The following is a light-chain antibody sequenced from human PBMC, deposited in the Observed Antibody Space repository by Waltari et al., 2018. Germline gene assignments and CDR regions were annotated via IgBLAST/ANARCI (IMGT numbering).Light chain of an antibody. V-gene: IGKV1-5*03. CDR1: QSINTW. CDR3: QQYNSYSRT. Sequence: DIQMTQSPSALSASVGDRVTITCRASQSINTWLAWYQQKPGKVPQLLSSKASTLESGVPSRFSGSGSGTEFTLTISSLQPDDFATYYCQQYNSYSRTFGQGTKVEIK. CDR2: KAS. J-gene: IGKJ1*01.